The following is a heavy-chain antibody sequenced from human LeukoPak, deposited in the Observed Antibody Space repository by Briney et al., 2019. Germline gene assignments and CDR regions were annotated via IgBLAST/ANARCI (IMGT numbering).Heavy chain of an antibody. CDR1: GGPFSGYY. Sequence: SETLSLTCAVYGGPFSGYYWNWIRQPPGKGLEWIGEINHSGSTNYNPSLKSRVTISVDTSKKQFSLKLSSVTAADTAVYYCASSGSSGRIYYWGQGTLVTVSS. J-gene: IGHJ4*02. V-gene: IGHV4-34*01. D-gene: IGHD3-10*01. CDR2: INHSGST. CDR3: ASSGSSGRIYY.